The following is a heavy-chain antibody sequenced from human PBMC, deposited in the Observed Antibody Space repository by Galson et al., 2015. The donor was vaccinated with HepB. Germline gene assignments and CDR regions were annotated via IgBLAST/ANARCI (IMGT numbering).Heavy chain of an antibody. CDR1: GVSFSGYY. J-gene: IGHJ6*02. V-gene: IGHV4-34*01. Sequence: LSLTCAVYGVSFSGYYWSWIRQPPGKGLEWIGEINHSGSTNYNPSLKSRVTISVDTSKNQFSLKLSSVTAADTAVYYCASTGARQPHYYYYGMDVWGQGTTVTVSS. CDR2: INHSGST. D-gene: IGHD1-14*01. CDR3: ASTGARQPHYYYYGMDV.